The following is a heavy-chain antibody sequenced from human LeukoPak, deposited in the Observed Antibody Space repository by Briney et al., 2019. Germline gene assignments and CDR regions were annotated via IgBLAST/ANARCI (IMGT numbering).Heavy chain of an antibody. Sequence: HPGGSLRLSCAASGFTFSSYAMSWVRQAPGKGLEWVSAISGSGGSTYYADSVKGRFTISRDNSKNTLYLQMNSLRAEDTAVYYCASPGGIFGVVMDDYWGQGTLVTVSS. CDR3: ASPGGIFGVVMDDY. D-gene: IGHD3-3*01. J-gene: IGHJ4*02. CDR1: GFTFSSYA. CDR2: ISGSGGST. V-gene: IGHV3-23*01.